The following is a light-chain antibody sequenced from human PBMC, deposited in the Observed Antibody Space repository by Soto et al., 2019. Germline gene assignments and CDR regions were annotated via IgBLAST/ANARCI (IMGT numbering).Light chain of an antibody. V-gene: IGKV3-20*01. CDR3: QQYGSSPLT. Sequence: EIVLTQSPGTLSLSPGERATLSCRASQSVSSSYLAWYQQKPGQPPRLLIYGASSRATGIPDRFSGSGSGTDFTLTISRLEPEDFAVYYCQQYGSSPLTFGGETKVDI. J-gene: IGKJ4*01. CDR2: GAS. CDR1: QSVSSSY.